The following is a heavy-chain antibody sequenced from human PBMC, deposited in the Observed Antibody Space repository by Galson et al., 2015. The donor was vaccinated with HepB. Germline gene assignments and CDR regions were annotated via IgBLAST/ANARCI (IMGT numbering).Heavy chain of an antibody. Sequence: SLRLSCAASGFTFSNSWMSWVRQAPGKGLEWVANIDQDETEKYYVDSVKGRFSVSRDNAKNALYLQMNSLRAEDTALYYCARGPYEMDGWGQGTTVTVSS. CDR2: IDQDETEK. CDR1: GFTFSNSW. J-gene: IGHJ6*02. V-gene: IGHV3-7*04. CDR3: ARGPYEMDG.